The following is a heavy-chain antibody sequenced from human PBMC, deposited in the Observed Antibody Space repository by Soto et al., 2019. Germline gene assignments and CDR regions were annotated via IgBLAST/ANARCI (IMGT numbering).Heavy chain of an antibody. V-gene: IGHV4-30-4*01. CDR1: GGSISSGDSY. D-gene: IGHD6-6*01. CDR3: ARERPDGARLDP. J-gene: IGHJ5*02. CDR2: IYYSGST. Sequence: QVQLQESGPGLVKPSQTLSLTCTVSGGSISSGDSYWSWIRQPPGKGLEWIGYIYYSGSTYYNPSLKSRVTISVDTSKNQSSLKLSSVTAADTAVYYCARERPDGARLDPWGQGTLVTVSS.